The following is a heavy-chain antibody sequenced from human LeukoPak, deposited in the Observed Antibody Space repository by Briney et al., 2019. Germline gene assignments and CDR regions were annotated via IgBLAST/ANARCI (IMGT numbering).Heavy chain of an antibody. CDR3: ARGTSLEMATIGYFDY. D-gene: IGHD5-24*01. Sequence: SETLSLTCTVSGGSISSGDYYWSWIRQPPGKGLEWIGYIYYSGSTYYNPSLKSRVTISVDTSKNQFSLKLSSVTAADTAVYYCARGTSLEMATIGYFDYWGQGTLVTVSS. V-gene: IGHV4-30-4*02. CDR1: GGSISSGDYY. CDR2: IYYSGST. J-gene: IGHJ4*02.